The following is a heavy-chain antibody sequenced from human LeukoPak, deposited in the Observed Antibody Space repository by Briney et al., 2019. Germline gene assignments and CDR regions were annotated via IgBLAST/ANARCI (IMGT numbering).Heavy chain of an antibody. D-gene: IGHD6-13*01. V-gene: IGHV4-39*07. CDR3: ARAPREGSSSSSYQFGYYYYYMDV. J-gene: IGHJ6*03. Sequence: PSETLSLTCTVSGGSISSSSYYWGWIRQPPGKGLEWIGSIYYSGSTYYNPSLKSRVTISVDTSKNQFSLKLSSVTAADTAVYYCARAPREGSSSSSYQFGYYYYYMDVWGKGTTVTVSS. CDR2: IYYSGST. CDR1: GGSISSSSYY.